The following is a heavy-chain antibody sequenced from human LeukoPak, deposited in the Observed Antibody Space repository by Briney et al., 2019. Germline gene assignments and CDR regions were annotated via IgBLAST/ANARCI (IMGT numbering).Heavy chain of an antibody. Sequence: GGSLRLSCAASGFIFSSFAMSWVRQAPGKGLEWVSAISTNTDRTYYADSVMGRFSISRDDSRNTIYLQMNSLRVEDTAIYFCAKESPYGASRNYYFDYWGQGALVTVFS. V-gene: IGHV3-23*01. D-gene: IGHD1-14*01. J-gene: IGHJ4*02. CDR3: AKESPYGASRNYYFDY. CDR1: GFIFSSFA. CDR2: ISTNTDRT.